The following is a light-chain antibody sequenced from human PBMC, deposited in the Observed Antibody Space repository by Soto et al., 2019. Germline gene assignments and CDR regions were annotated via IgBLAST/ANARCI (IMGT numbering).Light chain of an antibody. CDR1: SSDFGGYNY. V-gene: IGLV2-11*01. J-gene: IGLJ1*01. CDR3: CSYAGTFYV. Sequence: QSVLTQPRSVSGSPGQSVTISCTGTSSDFGGYNYVSWYQHHPCKAPKLMSYDVSERPSGVPDRFPGSKSGNTASLTISGLQAEDEADYYCCSYAGTFYVFGTGTKVTV. CDR2: DVS.